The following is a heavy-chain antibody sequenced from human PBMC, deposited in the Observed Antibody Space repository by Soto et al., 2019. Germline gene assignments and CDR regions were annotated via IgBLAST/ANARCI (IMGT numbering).Heavy chain of an antibody. CDR2: ISATGNTI. V-gene: IGHV3-48*01. J-gene: IGHJ5*02. CDR3: ARLYDDYVA. D-gene: IGHD4-17*01. Sequence: HPGGSLRLSCAASGFTFSGYSMNWVRQAPGKGLEWLSYISATGNTIYYADSVKGRFTISRDNAKNSLFLQMNSLRAEDTAVYYCARLYDDYVAWGQGTAVTVSS. CDR1: GFTFSGYS.